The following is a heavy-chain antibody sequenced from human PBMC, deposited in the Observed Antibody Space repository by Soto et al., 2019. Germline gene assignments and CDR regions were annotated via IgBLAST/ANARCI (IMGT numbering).Heavy chain of an antibody. J-gene: IGHJ4*02. CDR3: ARAFEDTAMAWLDY. Sequence: SETLSLTCTVSGGSISSYYWSWIRQPPGKGLEWIGYIYYSGSTNYNPSLKSRVTISVDTSKNQLSLKLSSVTAADTAVYYCARAFEDTAMAWLDYWGQGTLVTVSS. CDR2: IYYSGST. CDR1: GGSISSYY. D-gene: IGHD5-18*01. V-gene: IGHV4-59*01.